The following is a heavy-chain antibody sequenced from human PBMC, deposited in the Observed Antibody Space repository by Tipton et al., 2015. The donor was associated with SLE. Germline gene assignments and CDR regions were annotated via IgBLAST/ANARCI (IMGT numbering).Heavy chain of an antibody. V-gene: IGHV3-23*01. J-gene: IGHJ4*02. CDR3: TTIGYCSSTSCYRGY. CDR1: GFTFSSYG. Sequence: GSLRLSCAASGFTFSSYGMHWVRQAPGKGLEWVSGISGSGVSTHYADSVRGRFTISRDNSKNTLYLQMNSLKTEDTAVYYCTTIGYCSSTSCYRGYWGQGTLVTVSS. CDR2: ISGSGVST. D-gene: IGHD2-2*01.